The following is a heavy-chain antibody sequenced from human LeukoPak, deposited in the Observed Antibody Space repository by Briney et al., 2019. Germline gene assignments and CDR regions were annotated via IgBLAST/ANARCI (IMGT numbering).Heavy chain of an antibody. V-gene: IGHV3-23*01. J-gene: IGHJ3*02. Sequence: GGSLRLSCAASGFTFSSYAMSWVRQAPGKGLEWVSAISGSGGSTYYADSVKGRFTISRDNSKNTLYLQMNSLRAEDTAVYYCAKVTTYYDSSGWAFDIWGQGTMVTVSS. CDR3: AKVTTYYDSSGWAFDI. CDR2: ISGSGGST. CDR1: GFTFSSYA. D-gene: IGHD3-22*01.